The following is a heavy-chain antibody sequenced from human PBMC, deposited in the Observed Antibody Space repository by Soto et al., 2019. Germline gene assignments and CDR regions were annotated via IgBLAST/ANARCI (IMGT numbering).Heavy chain of an antibody. D-gene: IGHD3-10*01. CDR2: TIPALGKT. J-gene: IGHJ6*02. CDR1: GDHSKKNV. Sequence: SVKVSCTTAGDHSKKNVFTWVRQAPGQGLEWMGGTIPALGKTHYIEKFQGRVTITVDDATRTVYMEVRDLTSEDTAIYYCARGPFRPSAMDVWGQRTTVTVSS. V-gene: IGHV1-69*01. CDR3: ARGPFRPSAMDV.